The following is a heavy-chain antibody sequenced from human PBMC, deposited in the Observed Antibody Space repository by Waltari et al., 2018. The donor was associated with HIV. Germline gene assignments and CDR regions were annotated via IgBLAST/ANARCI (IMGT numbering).Heavy chain of an antibody. CDR1: GYTFTDYY. CDR2: INPKSGAT. J-gene: IGHJ4*02. V-gene: IGHV1-2*06. Sequence: QVHLVQSGAEVRKPGASVKVSCTTSGYTFTDYYIHWVRQAPGQRLQWMGRINPKSGATNSAQRFQGRVTVTRDTSISTAYMELSRLTSDDTAIYYCARGSGRDMWRRLDFWGQGTLVTVSS. CDR3: ARGSGRDMWRRLDF. D-gene: IGHD2-15*01.